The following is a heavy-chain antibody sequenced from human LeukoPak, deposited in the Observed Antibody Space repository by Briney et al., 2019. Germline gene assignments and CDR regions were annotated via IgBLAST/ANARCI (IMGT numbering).Heavy chain of an antibody. Sequence: SETLSLTCSVSGGSISSSSYYWGWIRQPPGKGLEWIGSIYYSGSTYYNPSLKSRVTISVDTSKNQFSLKLSSVTAADTAVYYCARRNDYGGNVHWFDPWGQGTLVTVSS. CDR3: ARRNDYGGNVHWFDP. CDR2: IYYSGST. CDR1: GGSISSSSYY. J-gene: IGHJ5*02. V-gene: IGHV4-39*01. D-gene: IGHD4-23*01.